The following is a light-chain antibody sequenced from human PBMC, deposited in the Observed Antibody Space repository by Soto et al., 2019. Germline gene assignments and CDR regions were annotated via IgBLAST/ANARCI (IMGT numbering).Light chain of an antibody. CDR1: QRISSY. CDR2: AAS. CDR3: QQSYSTPWT. J-gene: IGKJ1*01. V-gene: IGKV1-39*01. Sequence: DIQMTQSPSPLSASVGDRVTIICRASQRISSYLNWYQQKPGKAPKLLIYAASSLQSGVPSRFSGSGSGTDFTLTISSLQPEDFATYYCQQSYSTPWTFGQGTKVEIK.